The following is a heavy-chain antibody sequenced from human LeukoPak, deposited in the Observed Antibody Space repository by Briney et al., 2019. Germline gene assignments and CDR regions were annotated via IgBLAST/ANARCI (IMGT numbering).Heavy chain of an antibody. D-gene: IGHD3-3*01. CDR3: ARGYDFWSGYWSHSDY. CDR2: ISSNGGST. Sequence: GGSLRLSYAASGFTFSSYAMTWVRQAPGKGLEYVSAISSNGGSTYYANSVKGRFTISRDNSKNTLYLQMGSLRAEDMAVYYCARGYDFWSGYWSHSDYWGQGTLVTVSS. CDR1: GFTFSSYA. V-gene: IGHV3-64*01. J-gene: IGHJ4*02.